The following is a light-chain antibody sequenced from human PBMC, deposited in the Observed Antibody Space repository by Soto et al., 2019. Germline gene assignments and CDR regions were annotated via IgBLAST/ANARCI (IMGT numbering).Light chain of an antibody. CDR1: QNINTI. V-gene: IGKV3-15*01. CDR3: QQYKNWPPIT. Sequence: EVVLTQSPATLSVSPGDGATLSCRASQNINTILAWYQQKPGQAPRLLIYGASTRATGIPARFSGSGSGTEFTLTISSLQSEDFAVYYCQQYKNWPPITFGQGTRLEIK. J-gene: IGKJ5*01. CDR2: GAS.